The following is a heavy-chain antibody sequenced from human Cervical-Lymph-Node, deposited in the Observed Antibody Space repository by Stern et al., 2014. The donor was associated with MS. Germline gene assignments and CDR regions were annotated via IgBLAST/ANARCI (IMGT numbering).Heavy chain of an antibody. CDR1: GFTFSSYW. D-gene: IGHD4-17*01. J-gene: IGHJ4*02. CDR2: MNDDGTRT. CDR3: ASNNHCGVSLDY. V-gene: IGHV3-74*02. Sequence: VQLVESGGGLVQPGGSLRLSCAASGFTFSSYWMHWVRQAPGKGLEWVAGMNDDGTRTTYADSVKGRFTISRDNAKSTLFLQMNSLRADDTAVYYCASNNHCGVSLDYWGQGALVTVSS.